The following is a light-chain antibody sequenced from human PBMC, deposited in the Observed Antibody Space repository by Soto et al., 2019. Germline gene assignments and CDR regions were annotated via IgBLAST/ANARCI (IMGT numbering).Light chain of an antibody. V-gene: IGKV1-5*03. Sequence: DIQMTQSPSTLSASVGDRVTITCRASESISTWLAWYQQKPGKAPKLLIYKASNLEGGVPSRFSGSGSGTEFNITISSLQPDDFGTYYCQQYNTYPLTFGGGTTVEIK. J-gene: IGKJ4*01. CDR1: ESISTW. CDR3: QQYNTYPLT. CDR2: KAS.